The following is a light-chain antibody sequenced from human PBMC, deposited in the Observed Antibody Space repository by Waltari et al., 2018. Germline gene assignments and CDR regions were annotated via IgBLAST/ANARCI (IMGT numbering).Light chain of an antibody. CDR1: SGHITNV. V-gene: IGLV4-69*01. Sequence: QLVLTQSPSASASLGASVKLTCTLSSGHITNVIAWHQQQPGKGPRFLMKVNSDGSHRKGDAIPDRFSGSGSGPERYLTISSLQSEDEADYYCETGGHGTWVFGGGTKLTVL. CDR2: VNSDGSH. J-gene: IGLJ3*02. CDR3: ETGGHGTWV.